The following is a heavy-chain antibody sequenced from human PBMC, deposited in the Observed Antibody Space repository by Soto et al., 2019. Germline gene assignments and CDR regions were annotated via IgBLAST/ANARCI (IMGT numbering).Heavy chain of an antibody. V-gene: IGHV4-30-4*01. CDR1: GGSISSGDYY. CDR2: IYYSGST. CDR3: ARHDGSGSYPIDY. Sequence: ASETLSLTCTVSGGSISSGDYYWSWIRQPPGKGLEWIGYIYYSGSTFYNPSLKNRVTISLDTSKIQFSLKLSSVTAADTAMYYCARHDGSGSYPIDYWGQGTLVTVSS. D-gene: IGHD1-26*01. J-gene: IGHJ4*02.